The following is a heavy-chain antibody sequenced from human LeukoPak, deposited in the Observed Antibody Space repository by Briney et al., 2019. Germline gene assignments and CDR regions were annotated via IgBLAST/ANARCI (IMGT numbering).Heavy chain of an antibody. V-gene: IGHV3-11*01. CDR2: ISSSGSTI. CDR3: ARYYGDYFYYGMDV. J-gene: IGHJ6*02. CDR1: GFTFSDYY. D-gene: IGHD4-17*01. Sequence: GGSLRLSCAASGFTFSDYYMSWTRQAPGKGLEWVSYISSSGSTIYYADSVKGRFTISRDNAKNSLYLQMNSLRAEDTAVYYCARYYGDYFYYGMDVWGQGTTVTVSS.